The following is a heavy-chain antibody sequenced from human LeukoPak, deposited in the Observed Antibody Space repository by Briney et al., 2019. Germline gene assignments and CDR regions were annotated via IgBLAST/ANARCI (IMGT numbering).Heavy chain of an antibody. CDR2: IYYSGST. V-gene: IGHV4-39*07. J-gene: IGHJ4*02. CDR1: GGSISSSSYY. D-gene: IGHD3-10*01. CDR3: ARVGEYYYGSGSYPPVGYVDY. Sequence: SETLSLTCTVSGGSISSSSYYWGWIRQPPGKGLEWIGSIYYSGSTYYNPSLKSRVTISVDTSKNQFSLKLSSVTAADTAVYYCARVGEYYYGSGSYPPVGYVDYWGQGTLVTVSS.